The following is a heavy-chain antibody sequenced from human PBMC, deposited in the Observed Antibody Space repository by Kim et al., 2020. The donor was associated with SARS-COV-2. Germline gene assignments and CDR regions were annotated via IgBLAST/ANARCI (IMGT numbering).Heavy chain of an antibody. V-gene: IGHV3-23*01. Sequence: GGSLRLSCAASGFTFSSYAMSWVRQAPGKGLEWVSAISGSGGSTYYADSVKGRFTISRDNSKNTLYLQMNSLRAEDTAVYYCAKVAYDFWSGYYSGFDPWGQGTLVTVSS. CDR3: AKVAYDFWSGYYSGFDP. J-gene: IGHJ5*02. CDR2: ISGSGGST. CDR1: GFTFSSYA. D-gene: IGHD3-3*01.